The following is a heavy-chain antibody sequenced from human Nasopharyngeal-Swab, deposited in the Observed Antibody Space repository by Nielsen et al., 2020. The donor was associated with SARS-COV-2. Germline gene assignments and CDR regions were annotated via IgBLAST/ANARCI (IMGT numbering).Heavy chain of an antibody. J-gene: IGHJ4*02. D-gene: IGHD3-16*01. CDR3: AKDGGAYFDS. CDR2: ISGSGGSP. CDR1: GFTFRTHA. V-gene: IGHV3-23*01. Sequence: GESLQISWAASGFTFRTHAMTWVRQAPGKGLDWVSLISGSGGSPYYADSVKGRFTISRDDSKNTLYLQMNSLRAEDTAVYYCAKDGGAYFDSWGQGTLATVSS.